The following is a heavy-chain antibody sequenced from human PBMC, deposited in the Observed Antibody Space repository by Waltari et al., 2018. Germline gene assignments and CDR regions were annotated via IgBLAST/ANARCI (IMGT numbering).Heavy chain of an antibody. Sequence: QVQLLQSGAEVKKPGDSVRVSCKASGYTFTGYYMNWVRQAPGQGLEWMGWINPHSGRTHFAQKFQGWVTLTRDTSINTAYMELSRVRPNDTAVYYCARAGLIVSRGGLPYYYYGMDVWGQGTTVIVSS. D-gene: IGHD3-10*01. V-gene: IGHV1-2*04. CDR1: GYTFTGYY. CDR2: INPHSGRT. CDR3: ARAGLIVSRGGLPYYYYGMDV. J-gene: IGHJ6*02.